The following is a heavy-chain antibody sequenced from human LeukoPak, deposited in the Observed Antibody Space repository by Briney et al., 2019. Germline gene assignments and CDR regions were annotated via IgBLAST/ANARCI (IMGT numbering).Heavy chain of an antibody. Sequence: SETLSLTCTVSGGSIRSYYGSWIRQPPGKGLEWIGYIYYIGNTIYNPSLNSRVTISVDTSKNQFSLKLSSVTAADTAVYCCARHWAAADGFDYWGQGTLVTVSS. CDR3: ARHWAAADGFDY. V-gene: IGHV4-59*08. J-gene: IGHJ4*02. D-gene: IGHD6-25*01. CDR2: IYYIGNT. CDR1: GGSIRSYY.